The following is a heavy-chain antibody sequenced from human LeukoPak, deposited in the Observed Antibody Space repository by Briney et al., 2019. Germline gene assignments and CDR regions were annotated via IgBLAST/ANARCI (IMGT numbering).Heavy chain of an antibody. V-gene: IGHV1-18*01. Sequence: ASVKVSCKASGYTFTSYGISWVRQAPGQGLEWMGWISAYNGNTSYAQKLQGRVTMTTDTSTSTAYMELRSLRSDDTAVYYCARDITPDFWSGYYRFDYWGQGTLVTVSS. D-gene: IGHD3-3*01. CDR3: ARDITPDFWSGYYRFDY. J-gene: IGHJ4*02. CDR2: ISAYNGNT. CDR1: GYTFTSYG.